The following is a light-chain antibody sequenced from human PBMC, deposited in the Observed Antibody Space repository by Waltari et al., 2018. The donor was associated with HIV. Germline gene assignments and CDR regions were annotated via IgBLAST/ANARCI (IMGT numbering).Light chain of an antibody. CDR3: SSYAATNTLV. J-gene: IGLJ3*02. V-gene: IGLV2-8*01. CDR2: EVN. Sequence: QSALTQPPSASGSPGQSVTISCTGTSSDVGNYNYVSWYQQHPGKAPKLMIYEVNKRPSGVPDRFSGSKSGDTASLTVSGRQAEDEAEYYCSSYAATNTLVFGGGTKVTVL. CDR1: SSDVGNYNY.